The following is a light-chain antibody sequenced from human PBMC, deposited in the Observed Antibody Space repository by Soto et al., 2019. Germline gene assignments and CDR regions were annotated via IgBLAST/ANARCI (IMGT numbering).Light chain of an antibody. CDR1: QSISSY. J-gene: IGKJ5*01. Sequence: DIQMTDAPSSLSASVLYRVTITFRASQSISSYLNWYQQKPGKAPKLLIYAASSLQSGVPSRFSGSGSGTDFTLTISSLQPEDFATYYCQQSYSTITFGQGTRLEIK. V-gene: IGKV1-39*01. CDR2: AAS. CDR3: QQSYSTIT.